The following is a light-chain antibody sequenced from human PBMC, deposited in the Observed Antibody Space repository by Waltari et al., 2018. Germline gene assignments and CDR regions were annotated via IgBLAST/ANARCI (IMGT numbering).Light chain of an antibody. CDR1: QDISVF. Sequence: DIQMTQSPSSLSASLGDRVTITCQASQDISVFLNWYQQKPGGAPNLLIYDASILQAGVPSRFSGGGSGTDFTLTISSLQPEDVATYYCRQYDDLPPFTFGPGTKVDLK. CDR3: RQYDDLPPFT. CDR2: DAS. J-gene: IGKJ3*01. V-gene: IGKV1-33*01.